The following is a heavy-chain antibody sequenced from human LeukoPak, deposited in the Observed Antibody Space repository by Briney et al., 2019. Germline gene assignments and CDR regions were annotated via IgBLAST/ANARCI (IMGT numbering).Heavy chain of an antibody. V-gene: IGHV4-61*02. CDR3: AREHLYGSSWGFQH. Sequence: SQTLSLTCTVSGGSISSDSYYWTWIRQSAGKGLEWIGRMYGSGTTTNQNPSLEGRVTMSVDTSKNQFSLDLSSVTAADTAVYYCAREHLYGSSWGFQHWGQGTLVTVSS. CDR2: MYGSGTT. D-gene: IGHD2-2*01. J-gene: IGHJ1*01. CDR1: GGSISSDSYY.